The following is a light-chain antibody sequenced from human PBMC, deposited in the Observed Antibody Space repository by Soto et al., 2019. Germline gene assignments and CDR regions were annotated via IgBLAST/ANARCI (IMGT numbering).Light chain of an antibody. Sequence: AIQLTQYPSSLSASVGDRVVITCRASQAIRNELGWYQQKPGKAPELLIYTASILQSGVPSRFSGSGSGTEFTLTISSLQPDDFATYYCQQYNTYSTFGQGTRLEIK. CDR1: QAIRNE. CDR2: TAS. V-gene: IGKV1-6*01. CDR3: QQYNTYST. J-gene: IGKJ5*01.